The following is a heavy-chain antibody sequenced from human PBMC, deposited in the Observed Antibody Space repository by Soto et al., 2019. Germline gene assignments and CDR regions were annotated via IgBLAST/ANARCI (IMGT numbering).Heavy chain of an antibody. CDR2: ISGSGGST. V-gene: IGHV3-23*01. Sequence: GGSLRLSCAGSGFTFSNYAMSWVRQAPGKGLEWVSSISGSGGSTYYADSVKGRFTISRDNSKNTLYLQMSSLRAEDTAVYYCAKSGYSGYDRYYYYYMDVWGKGTTVTVSS. CDR1: GFTFSNYA. J-gene: IGHJ6*03. CDR3: AKSGYSGYDRYYYYYMDV. D-gene: IGHD5-12*01.